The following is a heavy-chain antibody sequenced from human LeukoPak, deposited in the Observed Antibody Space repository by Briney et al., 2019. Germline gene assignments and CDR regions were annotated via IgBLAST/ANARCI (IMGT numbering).Heavy chain of an antibody. Sequence: PGGSLRLSCAASGFTFSSYEMNWVRQAPGKGLEWVSYISSSGSTIYYADSVKGRFTISRDNAKNSLYLQMNSLRAEDTAVYYCARVALHYYGSGSYCKIYYYYGMDVWGKGTTVTVSS. CDR2: ISSSGSTI. D-gene: IGHD3-10*01. V-gene: IGHV3-48*03. J-gene: IGHJ6*04. CDR1: GFTFSSYE. CDR3: ARVALHYYGSGSYCKIYYYYGMDV.